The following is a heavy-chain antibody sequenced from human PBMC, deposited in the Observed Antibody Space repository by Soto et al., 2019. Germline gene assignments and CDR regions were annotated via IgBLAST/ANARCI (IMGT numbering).Heavy chain of an antibody. CDR1: GFTFSSYT. D-gene: IGHD4-17*01. CDR2: ISGSGGST. Sequence: EVQLLESGGGLVQPGGSLRLSCAASGFTFSSYTMSWVRQAPGKGLEWVSAISGSGGSTYYADSVKGRFTISRDNSKNQLYLQMNSLRAEHKAVYYCAKYGAGRLYGLSFDYWCQRALVTVAS. J-gene: IGHJ4*02. V-gene: IGHV3-23*01. CDR3: AKYGAGRLYGLSFDY.